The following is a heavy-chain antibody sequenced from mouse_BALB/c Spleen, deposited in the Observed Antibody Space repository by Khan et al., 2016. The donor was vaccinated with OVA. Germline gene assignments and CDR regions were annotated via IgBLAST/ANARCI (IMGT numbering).Heavy chain of an antibody. V-gene: IGHV2-6-1*01. D-gene: IGHD2-10*01. Sequence: QVQLKQSGPGLVAPSQSLSITCTISGFSLTNYGVHWVRQPPGKGLEWLVVIWSDGSTTYNSALNSRLTILKDNSKSQVFLKMNRLQTDDTAMDFCARQPYYHYNIMDYWGQGTSVTVSS. CDR3: ARQPYYHYNIMDY. CDR2: IWSDGST. J-gene: IGHJ4*01. CDR1: GFSLTNYG.